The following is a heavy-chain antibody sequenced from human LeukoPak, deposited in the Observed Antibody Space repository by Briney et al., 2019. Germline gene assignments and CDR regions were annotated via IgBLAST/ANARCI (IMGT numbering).Heavy chain of an antibody. Sequence: PGGSLRLSCAASGFTFSSYGMHWVRQAPGKGLEWVAVISYDGSNKYYADSVKGRFTISRDNSKNTLYLQMNSLRAEDTAVYYCAKAFGQWLVNDAFDIWGQGTIVTVSS. J-gene: IGHJ3*02. CDR2: ISYDGSNK. D-gene: IGHD6-19*01. V-gene: IGHV3-30*18. CDR1: GFTFSSYG. CDR3: AKAFGQWLVNDAFDI.